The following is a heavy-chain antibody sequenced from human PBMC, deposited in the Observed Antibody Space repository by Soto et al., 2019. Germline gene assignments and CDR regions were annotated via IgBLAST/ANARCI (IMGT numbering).Heavy chain of an antibody. J-gene: IGHJ4*02. CDR3: ARASGRGGTGADFDY. Sequence: EVQLVESGGGLVQPGGSLRLSCAASGFTFSSYDMHWVHQATGKGLEWVSAIGTAGDTYYPGSVKGRFTISRENAKNSLYLQMNSLRAGDTAVYYCARASGRGGTGADFDYWGQGTLVTVSS. V-gene: IGHV3-13*04. CDR2: IGTAGDT. D-gene: IGHD3-10*01. CDR1: GFTFSSYD.